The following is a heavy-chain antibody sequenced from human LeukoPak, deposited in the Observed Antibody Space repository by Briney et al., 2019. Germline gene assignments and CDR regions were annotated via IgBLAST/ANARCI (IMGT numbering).Heavy chain of an antibody. CDR3: ARVKWAYDSSGYYSDAFDI. CDR1: GYTFTGYY. CDR2: INPNSGGT. J-gene: IGHJ3*02. Sequence: GESLKVSCKASGYTFTGYYMHWVRQAPGQGLEWMGWINPNSGGTNYAQKFQGRVTMTRDTSISTAYMELSRLRSDDTAVYYCARVKWAYDSSGYYSDAFDIWGQGTMVTVSS. V-gene: IGHV1-2*02. D-gene: IGHD3-22*01.